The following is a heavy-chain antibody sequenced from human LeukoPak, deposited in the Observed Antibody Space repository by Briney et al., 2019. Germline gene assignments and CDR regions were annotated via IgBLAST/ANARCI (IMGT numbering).Heavy chain of an antibody. D-gene: IGHD6-13*01. Sequence: PGGSLRLSCAASGFTFSSYAMHWVRQAPGKALEWVAVISYDGSNKYYADSVKGRFTISRDNSKNTLYLQMNSLRAEDTAVYYCARGIAAAGATPVLYYWGQGTLVTVSS. CDR2: ISYDGSNK. CDR1: GFTFSSYA. V-gene: IGHV3-30*04. J-gene: IGHJ4*02. CDR3: ARGIAAAGATPVLYY.